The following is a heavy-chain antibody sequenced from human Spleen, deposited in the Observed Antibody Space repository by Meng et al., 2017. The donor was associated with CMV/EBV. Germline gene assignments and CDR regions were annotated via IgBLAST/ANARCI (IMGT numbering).Heavy chain of an antibody. J-gene: IGHJ6*02. CDR2: IYSGGTT. D-gene: IGHD3-3*01. CDR3: ARPNDDFWRGYLSI. V-gene: IGHV3-53*01. CDR1: RFTFSGYD. Sequence: GGSLRLSCAASRFTFSGYDMTWVRQAPGKGLEWVSVIYSGGTTHYADSVKGRFTISRDNSKNTLYLLMNSLRAEDPAVYYCARPNDDFWRGYLSIWGQGTTVTVSS.